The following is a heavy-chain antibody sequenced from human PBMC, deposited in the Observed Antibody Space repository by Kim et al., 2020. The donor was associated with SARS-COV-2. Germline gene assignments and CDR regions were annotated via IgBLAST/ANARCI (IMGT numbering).Heavy chain of an antibody. D-gene: IGHD3-22*01. V-gene: IGHV3-48*02. CDR3: ARNGDNTGYFVN. Sequence: GGSLRLSCAASGFTFSSFSMNWVRQTPGKGLEWVSFINTGGSSMYYAESVKGRFTISRDNAKNSVSLQMNSLRDEDTAVYYCARNGDNTGYFVNWGQGTLVTVSS. CDR2: INTGGSSM. J-gene: IGHJ4*02. CDR1: GFTFSSFS.